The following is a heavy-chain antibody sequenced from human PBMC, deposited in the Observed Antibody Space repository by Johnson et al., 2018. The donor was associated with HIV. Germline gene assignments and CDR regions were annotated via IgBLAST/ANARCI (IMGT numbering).Heavy chain of an antibody. J-gene: IGHJ3*02. CDR3: AKARQLAHNDAFDI. D-gene: IGHD6-6*01. CDR1: GFTFSSYG. CDR2: ISYDGSNK. V-gene: IGHV3-30*18. Sequence: QVQLVESGGGVVQPGRSLRLSCAASGFTFSSYGMHWVRQAPGKGLEWVAVISYDGSNKYYADSVKGRFTISRDNSKNTLYLQMNSLIAEDTALYYCAKARQLAHNDAFDIWGQGTMVTVSS.